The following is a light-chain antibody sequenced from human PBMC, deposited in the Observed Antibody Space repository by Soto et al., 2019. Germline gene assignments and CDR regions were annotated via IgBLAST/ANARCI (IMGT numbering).Light chain of an antibody. J-gene: IGKJ1*01. V-gene: IGKV1-27*01. CDR1: QGISNY. Sequence: DIQMTQSPSSLSPSVGDRVTITCRASQGISNYLVWYQQKPGKVPKLLIYAASTLQSGVPSRFSGSGSGTDFTLTISSLQPEDVATYYCQNYNGAPWTFGQGTKVEIK. CDR2: AAS. CDR3: QNYNGAPWT.